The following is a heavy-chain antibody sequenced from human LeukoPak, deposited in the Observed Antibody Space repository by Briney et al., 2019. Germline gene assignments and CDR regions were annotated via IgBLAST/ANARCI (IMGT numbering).Heavy chain of an antibody. CDR3: ARLGYYYYYDMDV. J-gene: IGHJ6*02. Sequence: KPSETLSLTCTVSGGSISSYYWSWIRQPPGKGLEWIGYIYYSGSTNYNPSLKSRVTISVDTSKNQFSLKLSSVTAADTAVYYCARLGYYYYYDMDVWGQGTTVTVSS. CDR2: IYYSGST. V-gene: IGHV4-59*01. CDR1: GGSISSYY.